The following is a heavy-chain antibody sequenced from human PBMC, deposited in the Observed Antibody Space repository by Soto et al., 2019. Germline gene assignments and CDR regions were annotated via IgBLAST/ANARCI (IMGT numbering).Heavy chain of an antibody. CDR1: GGTFSSYA. J-gene: IGHJ5*01. Sequence: SVKVSCKASGGTFSSYAISWVRQAPGQGLEWMGGIIPILGTANYAQKFQDRVSMTRDTSTTTIYMELSNLRSDDTAVYYCARDSMGAWNDESNWFDSWGQGTPVTVSS. D-gene: IGHD1-1*01. V-gene: IGHV1-69*10. CDR2: IIPILGTA. CDR3: ARDSMGAWNDESNWFDS.